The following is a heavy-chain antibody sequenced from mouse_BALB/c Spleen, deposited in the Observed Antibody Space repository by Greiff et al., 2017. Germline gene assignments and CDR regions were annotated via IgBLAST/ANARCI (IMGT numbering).Heavy chain of an antibody. D-gene: IGHD4-1*01. Sequence: DLVKPGASVKLSCKASGYTFTSYWINWIKQRPGQGLEWIGRIAPGSGSTYYNEMFKGKATLTVDTSSSTAYIQLSSLSSEDSAVYFCARDELGRFAYWGEGTLVTVS. CDR3: ARDELGRFAY. J-gene: IGHJ3*01. CDR1: GYTFTSYW. CDR2: IAPGSGST. V-gene: IGHV1S41*01.